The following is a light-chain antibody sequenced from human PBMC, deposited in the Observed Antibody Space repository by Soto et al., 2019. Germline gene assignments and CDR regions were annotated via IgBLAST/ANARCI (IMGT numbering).Light chain of an antibody. CDR2: EVA. Sequence: QSVLTQPASVSGSPGQSITISCTGTISDVGSYNYVSWYQQHPGKAPKLLIYEVANRPSGVSNRFSGSKSGNTASLTISGLQAEDEADYYCSSYTSSPTKVFGTGTKVTVL. V-gene: IGLV2-14*01. J-gene: IGLJ1*01. CDR1: ISDVGSYNY. CDR3: SSYTSSPTKV.